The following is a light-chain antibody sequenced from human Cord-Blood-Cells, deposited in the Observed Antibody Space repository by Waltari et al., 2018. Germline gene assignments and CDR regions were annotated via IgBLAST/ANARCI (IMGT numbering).Light chain of an antibody. CDR1: SPNIGKNS. CDR2: YDD. Sequence: QSVLTQPPPVSESPRQRVTTSCSGSSPNIGKNSVNWYQQLPGKSPKLLIYYDDLLPSGVSDRFSGSKSGTSASLAISGLQSEDEADYYCAAWDDSLNGWVFGGGTKLTVL. J-gene: IGLJ3*02. CDR3: AAWDDSLNGWV. V-gene: IGLV1-36*01.